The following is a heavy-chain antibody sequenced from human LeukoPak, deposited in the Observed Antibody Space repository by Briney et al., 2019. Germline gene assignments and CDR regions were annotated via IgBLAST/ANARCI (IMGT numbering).Heavy chain of an antibody. Sequence: ASVKVSCKVSGYTLTELSMHWVRQAPGKGLEWMGGFDPEDGETIYAQKFQGRVTMTEDTSTDTAYMELGSLRSEDTAVYYCATARHSGSTDYFDYWGQGTLATVSS. V-gene: IGHV1-24*01. CDR3: ATARHSGSTDYFDY. CDR1: GYTLTELS. J-gene: IGHJ4*02. D-gene: IGHD1-26*01. CDR2: FDPEDGET.